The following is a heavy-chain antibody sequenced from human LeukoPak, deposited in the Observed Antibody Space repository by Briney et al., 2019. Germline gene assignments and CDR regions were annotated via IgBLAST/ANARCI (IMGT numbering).Heavy chain of an antibody. CDR1: GYTFTSYG. CDR3: AKDLSGFSGYDISTGYPTNWFDP. CDR2: ISYDGSNK. V-gene: IGHV3-30*18. J-gene: IGHJ5*02. D-gene: IGHD3-9*01. Sequence: SCKASGYTFTSYGMHWVRQAPGKGLEWVAVISYDGSNKYYADSVKGRFTISRDNSKNTLYLQMNSLRAEDTAVYYCAKDLSGFSGYDISTGYPTNWFDPWGQGTLVTVSS.